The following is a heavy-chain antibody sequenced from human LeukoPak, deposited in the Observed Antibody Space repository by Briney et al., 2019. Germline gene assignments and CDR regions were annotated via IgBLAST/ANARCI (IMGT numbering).Heavy chain of an antibody. Sequence: PGGSLRLSCAASGFTFSSYGMHWVRQAPGKGLEWVAVISYDGSNKYYADSVKGRFTISRDNSKNTLYLQMNSLRAEDTAVYYCAVRYYDSSGHDYWGQGTLVTVSS. D-gene: IGHD3-22*01. V-gene: IGHV3-30*03. CDR1: GFTFSSYG. J-gene: IGHJ4*02. CDR3: AVRYYDSSGHDY. CDR2: ISYDGSNK.